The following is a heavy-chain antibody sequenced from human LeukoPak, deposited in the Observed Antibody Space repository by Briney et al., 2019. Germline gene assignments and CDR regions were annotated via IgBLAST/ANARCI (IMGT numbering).Heavy chain of an antibody. CDR3: ARVPVWSGYLDAFDI. CDR1: GFTVRSNY. CDR2: IYSGGST. V-gene: IGHV3-66*02. J-gene: IGHJ3*02. D-gene: IGHD3-3*01. Sequence: PGGSLRLSCAASGFTVRSNYMSWVRQAPGKGLEWVSIIYSGGSTYYADSVKGRFTISRDNSKNTLYLQMNSLRAGDTAVYYCARVPVWSGYLDAFDIWGQGTMVTVSS.